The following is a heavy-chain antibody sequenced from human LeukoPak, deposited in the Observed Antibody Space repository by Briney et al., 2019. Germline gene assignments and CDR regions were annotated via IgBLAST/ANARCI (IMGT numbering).Heavy chain of an antibody. V-gene: IGHV3-53*01. CDR1: GFTGSSNY. Sequence: GGSLRLSCAASGFTGSSNYMSWVRQAPGNGLEWGSVIYSGGSTYYADSVKGRFTISRDNSKNTLYLQMKSLRAEDTAVYYCASCRGSGGSCYTGGFDYWGQGTLVTVSS. CDR3: ASCRGSGGSCYTGGFDY. CDR2: IYSGGST. J-gene: IGHJ4*02. D-gene: IGHD2-15*01.